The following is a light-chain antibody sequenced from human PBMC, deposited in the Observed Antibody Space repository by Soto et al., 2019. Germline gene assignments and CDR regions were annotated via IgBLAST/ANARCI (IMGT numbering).Light chain of an antibody. Sequence: EIVLTQSPGTLSLSPGERATLSCRASQSVSSSCLAWHQQKTGQAPRLLIYDASNRAADIPDTCGGSGSWTGFTLANSRLEPEDVAVDYCQQCCSCPVTFGQGTKVEIK. J-gene: IGKJ2*01. CDR2: DAS. CDR3: QQCCSCPVT. CDR1: QSVSSSC. V-gene: IGKV3-20*01.